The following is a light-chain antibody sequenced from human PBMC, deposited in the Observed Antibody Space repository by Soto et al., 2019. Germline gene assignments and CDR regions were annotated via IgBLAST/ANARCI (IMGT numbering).Light chain of an antibody. Sequence: EVVLTQSPSTLSVSPGERATLSCRASQSVSINLAWYQQKPGQAPRLLIYGASTRATGIPARFSGSGSGTEFTLTISSLQSEDFAVYYCQQYNNWPPITFGQGTRLEIK. CDR3: QQYNNWPPIT. V-gene: IGKV3-15*01. CDR1: QSVSIN. J-gene: IGKJ5*01. CDR2: GAS.